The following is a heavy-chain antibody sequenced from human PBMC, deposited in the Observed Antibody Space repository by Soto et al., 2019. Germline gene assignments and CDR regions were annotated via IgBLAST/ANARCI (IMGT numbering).Heavy chain of an antibody. CDR1: GFTFRNYD. Sequence: EVQLVESGGGLVQPGGSLRLSCEASGFTFRNYDMHWVRQGTGKGLEWVSGISAAGDPDYADSVEGRFTISRENAQNSFFLQMNSLSVGDTAVYYCARTDRDFCGLDVWGQGTTVIVSS. V-gene: IGHV3-13*05. J-gene: IGHJ6*02. CDR3: ARTDRDFCGLDV. CDR2: ISAAGDP.